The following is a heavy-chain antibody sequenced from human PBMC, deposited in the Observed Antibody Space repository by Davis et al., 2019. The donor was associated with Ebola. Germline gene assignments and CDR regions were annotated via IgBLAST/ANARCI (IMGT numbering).Heavy chain of an antibody. D-gene: IGHD2-2*01. CDR1: GFTFSNAW. CDR2: IKSKTDGGTT. J-gene: IGHJ6*03. V-gene: IGHV3-15*01. Sequence: GESLKISCAASGFTFSNAWMSWVRQAPGKGLEWVGRIKSKTDGGTTDYAAPVKGRFTISRDDSKNTLYLQMNSLKTEDTAVYYCTKTFDCSSTSCYLDYYYYYMDVWGKGTTVTVSS. CDR3: TKTFDCSSTSCYLDYYYYYMDV.